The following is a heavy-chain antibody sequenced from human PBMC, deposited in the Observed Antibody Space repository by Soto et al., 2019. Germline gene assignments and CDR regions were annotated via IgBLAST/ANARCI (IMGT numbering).Heavy chain of an antibody. V-gene: IGHV3-7*01. J-gene: IGHJ4*02. CDR1: GFTFSTYY. CDR2: IKPDGSEK. Sequence: GGSLRLSCAASGFTFSTYYMNWVRQAPGKGLEWVANIKPDGSEKSYVDSVKGRFTISRDNAKSSLYLQMNSLRAGDTAFYYCARDRGYCSGGTCYSVLDYWGQGILVTVSS. D-gene: IGHD2-15*01. CDR3: ARDRGYCSGGTCYSVLDY.